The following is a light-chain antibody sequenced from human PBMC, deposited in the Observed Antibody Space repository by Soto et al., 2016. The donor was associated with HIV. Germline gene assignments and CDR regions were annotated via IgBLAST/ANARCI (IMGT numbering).Light chain of an antibody. CDR3: QHYNNYLYT. J-gene: IGKJ2*01. Sequence: DIQMTQFPSTLSASIGDRVTITCRASQSVSVWLAWYQQKPGKAPNLLIFKTSTLENGVPARFSGSGSGTDFTLTISGLQPDDFATYYCQHYNNYLYTFGRDQGGDQT. V-gene: IGKV1-5*03. CDR1: QSVSVW. CDR2: KTS.